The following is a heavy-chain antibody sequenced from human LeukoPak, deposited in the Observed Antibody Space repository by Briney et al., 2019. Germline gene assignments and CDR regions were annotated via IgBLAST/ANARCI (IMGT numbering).Heavy chain of an antibody. CDR1: GFTFSSYA. Sequence: GGSLRLSCAASGFTFSSYAMSWVRQAPGKGLEWVSAISGSGGSTYYADSVKGRFTISRDNSKNTLYLQMNSLRAEDTAVYYCANRNRDGYNWTPFDYWGQGTLVTVSS. D-gene: IGHD5-24*01. V-gene: IGHV3-23*01. CDR2: ISGSGGST. J-gene: IGHJ4*02. CDR3: ANRNRDGYNWTPFDY.